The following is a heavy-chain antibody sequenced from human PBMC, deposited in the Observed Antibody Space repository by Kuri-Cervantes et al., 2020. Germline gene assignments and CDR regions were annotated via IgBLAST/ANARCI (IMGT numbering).Heavy chain of an antibody. CDR1: GFTFDDYA. V-gene: IGHV3-9*01. CDR2: ISWNSGSI. Sequence: LSLTCAASGFTFDDYAMHWVRQAPGKGLEWVSGISWNSGSIGYADSVKGRFTISRDNAENSLYLQMNSLGVEDTAVYYCARDTNWGSYPSGGKLQDGFDIWGQGTRVTVSS. J-gene: IGHJ3*02. D-gene: IGHD3-16*01. CDR3: ARDTNWGSYPSGGKLQDGFDI.